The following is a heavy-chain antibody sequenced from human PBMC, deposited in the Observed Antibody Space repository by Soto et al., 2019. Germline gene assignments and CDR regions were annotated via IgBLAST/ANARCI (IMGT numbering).Heavy chain of an antibody. CDR2: ISSSGNTV. V-gene: IGHV3-11*01. CDR1: GFTFSDYY. J-gene: IGHJ4*02. CDR3: ARDSRVYYGSGSSVDG. D-gene: IGHD3-10*01. Sequence: GGSLRLSCAASGFTFSDYYMSWIRQAPGKGLEWISYISSSGNTVYYADSVEGRFTISRDNAQNSLYLQMNNLRAEDTAVYYCARDSRVYYGSGSSVDGWGQGTLVTVSS.